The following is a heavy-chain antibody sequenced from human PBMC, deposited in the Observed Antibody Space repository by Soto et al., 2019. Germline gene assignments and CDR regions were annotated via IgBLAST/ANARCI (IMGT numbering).Heavy chain of an antibody. CDR1: GGSISSSSYY. Sequence: PSETLSLTCTVSGGSISSSSYYWGWIRQPPGKGLEWIGSIYYSGSTYYNPSLKSRVTISVDTSKSQFSLRLSSVTAAGTAVYYCTREQSEDNYFDPWAQGTLVTVYS. CDR2: IYYSGST. V-gene: IGHV4-39*07. CDR3: TREQSEDNYFDP. J-gene: IGHJ5*02. D-gene: IGHD6-19*01.